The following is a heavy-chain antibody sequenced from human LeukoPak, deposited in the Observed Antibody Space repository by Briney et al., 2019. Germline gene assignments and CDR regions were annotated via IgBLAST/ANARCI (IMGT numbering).Heavy chain of an antibody. CDR3: ARGRGWYQLLLAYYFDY. Sequence: SETLSLTCAVYGGSFSGYYWSWIRQPPGKGLEWTGEINHSGSTNYNPSLKSRVTISVDTSKNQFSLKLSSVTAADTAVYYCARGRGWYQLLLAYYFDYWGQGTLVTVSS. CDR1: GGSFSGYY. D-gene: IGHD2-2*01. J-gene: IGHJ4*02. CDR2: INHSGST. V-gene: IGHV4-34*01.